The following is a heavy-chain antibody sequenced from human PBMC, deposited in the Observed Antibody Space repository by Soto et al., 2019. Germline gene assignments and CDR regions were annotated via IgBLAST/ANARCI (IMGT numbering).Heavy chain of an antibody. J-gene: IGHJ2*01. CDR2: IIPALGTA. Sequence: QDQLAQSGAEVKKPGSSVKVSCKASGGTFSSHTFSWVRQAPGQGLEWMGRIIPALGTATYAQKFQGRVTITADESATTVYMELNSPRSEDTAVYYCARPDFGDYWYFDLWGRGTLVTVSS. CDR3: ARPDFGDYWYFDL. V-gene: IGHV1-69*08. CDR1: GGTFSSHT. D-gene: IGHD4-17*01.